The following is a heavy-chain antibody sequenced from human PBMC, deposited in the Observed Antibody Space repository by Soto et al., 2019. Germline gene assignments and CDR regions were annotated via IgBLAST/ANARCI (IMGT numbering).Heavy chain of an antibody. V-gene: IGHV1-3*01. Sequence: QVQLVQSGAEVKKPGASVKVSCKASGYTFTSYAMHWVRQAPGQRLEWMGWINAGNGNTKYSQKFQGRVTITRDTSASTASIELSSLRSEDTAVSYCTRELVGWPDYWGPGTLVTVAS. D-gene: IGHD2-2*01. J-gene: IGHJ4*02. CDR3: TRELVGWPDY. CDR1: GYTFTSYA. CDR2: INAGNGNT.